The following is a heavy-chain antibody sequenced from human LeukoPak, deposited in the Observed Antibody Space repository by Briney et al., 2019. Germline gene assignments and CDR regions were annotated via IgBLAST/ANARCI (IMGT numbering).Heavy chain of an antibody. D-gene: IGHD5-18*01. CDR3: ARQAPGYSYGYVY. V-gene: IGHV4-30-4*01. CDR2: IYYSGST. J-gene: IGHJ4*02. CDR1: GGSISSGDYY. Sequence: PSQTLSLTCTVSGGSISSGDYYWSWIRQPPGKGLEWIGYIYYSGSTYYNPSLKSRVTISVDTSKNHFSLKLSSVTAADTAVYYCARQAPGYSYGYVYWGQGTLVTVSS.